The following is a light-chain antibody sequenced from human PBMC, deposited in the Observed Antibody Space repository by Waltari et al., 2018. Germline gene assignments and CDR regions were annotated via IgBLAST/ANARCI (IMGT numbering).Light chain of an antibody. CDR1: QRLIKRY. J-gene: IGKJ2*01. CDR2: GAS. V-gene: IGKV3-20*01. Sequence: EVVLTQSPGTLSLSPGERATLSCRASQRLIKRYVAWYQQKPGQAPTLLIYGASNRAAGIPDRFSGSVSETDFTLTISRLEAEDFGVYYCQQYGSSVMYTFGQGTKLEIK. CDR3: QQYGSSVMYT.